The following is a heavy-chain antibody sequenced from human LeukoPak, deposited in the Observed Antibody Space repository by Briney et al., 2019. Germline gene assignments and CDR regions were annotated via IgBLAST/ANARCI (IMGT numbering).Heavy chain of an antibody. J-gene: IGHJ3*02. D-gene: IGHD3-22*01. CDR2: IGQDGGEK. V-gene: IGHV3-7*01. CDR3: ARESTMIVVVPSLDI. CDR1: GFTFSNYW. Sequence: GGSLRLSCAASGFTFSNYWMTWVRQAPGKGLEWVANIGQDGGEKYYVDSVKGRFTISRDNTKDSLYLQMNSLGAEDTAVYYCARESTMIVVVPSLDIWGQGTMVTVSS.